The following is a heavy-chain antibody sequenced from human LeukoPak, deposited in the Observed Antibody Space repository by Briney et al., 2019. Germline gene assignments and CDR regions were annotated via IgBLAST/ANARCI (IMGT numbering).Heavy chain of an antibody. V-gene: IGHV4-34*01. CDR3: ARGLAIKIFGVVRRDNWFDP. CDR1: GGSFSGYY. D-gene: IGHD3-3*01. CDR2: INHSGST. Sequence: PSETLSLTCAVYGGSFSGYYWSWIRQPPGKGLEWIGEINHSGSTNYNPSLKSRVTISVDTSKNQFSLKLSSVTAADTAVYYCARGLAIKIFGVVRRDNWFDPWGQGTLVTVSS. J-gene: IGHJ5*02.